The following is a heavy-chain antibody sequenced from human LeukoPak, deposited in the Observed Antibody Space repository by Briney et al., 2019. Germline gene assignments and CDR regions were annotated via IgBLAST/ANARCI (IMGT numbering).Heavy chain of an antibody. CDR1: GFTFSSYA. CDR3: AAGEFFDY. J-gene: IGHJ4*02. V-gene: IGHV3-30-3*01. CDR2: LSYDRTSK. Sequence: PGGSLRLSCAASGFTFSSYAMHWVRQAPGKGLEWVAVLSYDRTSKYYADSVKGRFTISRDNSKNTLYLQMNSLRAEDTAVYYCAAGEFFDYWGQGTLVTVSS. D-gene: IGHD3-10*01.